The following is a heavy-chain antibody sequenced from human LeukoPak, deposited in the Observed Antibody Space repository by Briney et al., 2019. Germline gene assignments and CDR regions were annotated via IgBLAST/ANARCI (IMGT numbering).Heavy chain of an antibody. CDR1: GGSISSYY. D-gene: IGHD7-27*01. CDR2: IYTSGST. CDR3: ARDYLNWGHHPENHFDY. V-gene: IGHV4-4*07. Sequence: PSETLSLTCTVFGGSISSYYWSWIRQPAGKGLEWIGRIYTSGSTNSNPSLKSRVTMSVDTSKNQFSLKLSSVTAADTAVYYCARDYLNWGHHPENHFDYWGQGTLVTVSS. J-gene: IGHJ4*02.